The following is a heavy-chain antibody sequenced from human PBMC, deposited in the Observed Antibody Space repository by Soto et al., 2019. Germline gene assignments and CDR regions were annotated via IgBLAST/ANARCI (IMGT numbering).Heavy chain of an antibody. CDR3: AKDVRADYGSFDY. D-gene: IGHD4-17*01. CDR1: GFTFSSYA. Sequence: GGSLRLSCAASGFTFSSYAMSWVRQAPGKGLEWVSAISGSGGSTYYADSVKGRFTISRDNSKNTLYLQMNSLRAEDMAVYYCAKDVRADYGSFDYWGQGTLVTVSS. V-gene: IGHV3-23*01. CDR2: ISGSGGST. J-gene: IGHJ4*02.